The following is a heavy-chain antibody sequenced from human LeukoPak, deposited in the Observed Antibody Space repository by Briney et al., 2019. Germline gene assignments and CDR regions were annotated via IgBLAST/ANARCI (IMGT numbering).Heavy chain of an antibody. Sequence: GGSLRLSCATSGFTFNNAWMSWVRQAPGKGLEWVAVIWYDGSNKYYADSVKGRFTISRDNSKNTLYLQMNSLRAEDTAVYYCAGGDCSSTSCSSFDYWGQGTLVTVSS. CDR1: GFTFNNAW. D-gene: IGHD2-2*01. CDR2: IWYDGSNK. V-gene: IGHV3-33*08. CDR3: AGGDCSSTSCSSFDY. J-gene: IGHJ4*02.